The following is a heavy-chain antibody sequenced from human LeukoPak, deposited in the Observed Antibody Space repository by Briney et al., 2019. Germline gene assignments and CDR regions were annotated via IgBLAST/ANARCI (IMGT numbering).Heavy chain of an antibody. CDR2: IYHSGST. D-gene: IGHD3-3*01. CDR1: GGSISSSNW. Sequence: SETLSLTCAVSGGSISSSNWWCWVRQPPGEGLEWIGDIYHSGSTNYNPSLKSRVTISVDKSKNQFSLKLSSVTAADTAVYYCARASEVYDFWSGYSYMDVWGKGTTVTVSS. J-gene: IGHJ6*03. V-gene: IGHV4-4*02. CDR3: ARASEVYDFWSGYSYMDV.